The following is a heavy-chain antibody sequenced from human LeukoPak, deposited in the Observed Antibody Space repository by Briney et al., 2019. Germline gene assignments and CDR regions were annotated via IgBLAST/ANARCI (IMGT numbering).Heavy chain of an antibody. D-gene: IGHD3-10*01. CDR2: FNPSGGST. CDR3: ARVRYYGSGSYSDY. V-gene: IGHV1-46*01. CDR1: GYTFTDYY. J-gene: IGHJ4*02. Sequence: ASVKVSCKASGYTFTDYYIHWLRQAPGQGLEWMGRFNPSGGSTSSAQKFQGTLTMTRDTSTNTFYMELSSLRSEDTAVYYCARVRYYGSGSYSDYWGQGTLVTVPS.